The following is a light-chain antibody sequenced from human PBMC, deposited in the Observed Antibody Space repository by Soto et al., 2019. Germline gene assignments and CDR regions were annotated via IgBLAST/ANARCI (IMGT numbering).Light chain of an antibody. CDR3: LQYYNIPRT. V-gene: IGKV4-1*01. J-gene: IGKJ1*01. Sequence: DIVMTQSPDSLAVSLGERATINCKSSQRVLYSSNNKNYLAWYQQKPGQPPKLLISWASTRESGVPDRFSGSGSGTDFTLTISSLQAEDVAVYSCLQYYNIPRTFGQGTKVEIK. CDR1: QRVLYSSNNKNY. CDR2: WAS.